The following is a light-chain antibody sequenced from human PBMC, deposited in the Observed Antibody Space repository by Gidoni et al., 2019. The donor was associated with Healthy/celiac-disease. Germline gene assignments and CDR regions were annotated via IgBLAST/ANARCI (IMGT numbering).Light chain of an antibody. Sequence: DIQMTQSPSSVSASVGDRVTITCRASQGSSSWLAWYQQEPGKAPKLLIYAASSLQSGVPSRFSGSGSGTDFTLTSSSLQPEDFATYYCQQANSFPLTFGGGTKVEIK. CDR2: AAS. J-gene: IGKJ4*01. CDR3: QQANSFPLT. V-gene: IGKV1-12*01. CDR1: QGSSSW.